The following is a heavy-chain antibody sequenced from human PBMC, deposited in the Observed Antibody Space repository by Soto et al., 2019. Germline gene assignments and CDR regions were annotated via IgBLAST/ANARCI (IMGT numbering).Heavy chain of an antibody. CDR1: GFTFDDYA. CDR3: VKDVSINWYSGHFRH. Sequence: EVQLVESGGRLVQPGRSLRLSCAASGFTFDDYAMHWVRQVPGKGLEWVSGINWNSGSIGYGDSVKGRFAISRDNAKNSLHLQMNSLSAEDTAFYYCVKDVSINWYSGHFRHWGQGTRVTVSS. D-gene: IGHD6-13*01. J-gene: IGHJ1*01. V-gene: IGHV3-9*01. CDR2: INWNSGSI.